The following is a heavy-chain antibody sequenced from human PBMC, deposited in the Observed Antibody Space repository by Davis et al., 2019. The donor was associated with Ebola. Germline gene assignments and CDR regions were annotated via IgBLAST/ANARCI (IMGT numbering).Heavy chain of an antibody. CDR3: ARVNAATGYSRFDT. D-gene: IGHD3-9*01. Sequence: GGSLRLSCAASGFTFSSYAMSWVRQAPGKGLEWVSVISGSGGSTYYADSVKGRFTISRDNSKNTLYLQMNSLRAEDTALYHCARVNAATGYSRFDTWGQGTLVTVSS. CDR1: GFTFSSYA. V-gene: IGHV3-23*01. J-gene: IGHJ5*01. CDR2: ISGSGGST.